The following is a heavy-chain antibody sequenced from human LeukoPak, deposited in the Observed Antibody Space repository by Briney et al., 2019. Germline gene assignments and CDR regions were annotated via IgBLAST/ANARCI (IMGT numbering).Heavy chain of an antibody. D-gene: IGHD4-17*01. CDR2: ISGSGGST. V-gene: IGHV3-23*01. CDR1: GFTFSSDA. Sequence: PGGSLRLSCAASGFTFSSDAMSWVRQAPGKGLEWVSAISGSGGSTYYADPVKGRFTTSTDNSKNTLYLQMNSLRAEDTAVYYCAKEGVPVTILGYFDYWGQGTLVTVSS. J-gene: IGHJ4*02. CDR3: AKEGVPVTILGYFDY.